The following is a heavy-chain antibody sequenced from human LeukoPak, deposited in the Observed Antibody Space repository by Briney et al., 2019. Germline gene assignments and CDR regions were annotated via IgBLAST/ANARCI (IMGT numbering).Heavy chain of an antibody. CDR3: ARGGSGYGDYHYFYAMDV. Sequence: PGGSLRLSCAASGFTFSNYSMNWVRQAPGKGLEWVSYFSSTSSTIYYVDSVKGRFTISRDNAKNSLYLQMNSLRDEDTAVYYCARGGSGYGDYHYFYAMDVWGQGTTVTVSS. J-gene: IGHJ6*02. CDR2: FSSTSSTI. CDR1: GFTFSNYS. V-gene: IGHV3-48*02. D-gene: IGHD3-22*01.